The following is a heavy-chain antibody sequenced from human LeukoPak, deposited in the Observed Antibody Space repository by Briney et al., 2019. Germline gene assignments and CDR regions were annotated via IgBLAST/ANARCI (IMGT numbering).Heavy chain of an antibody. Sequence: PSETLSLTCAVSGGSISSGGYSWSWIRQPPGKGLEWIGYIYHSGSTYYNPSLKSRVTISVDRSKNQFSLKLSSVTAADTAVHYCARGRSPNYYDSSNFDYWGQGTLVTVSS. D-gene: IGHD3-22*01. CDR2: IYHSGST. CDR3: ARGRSPNYYDSSNFDY. J-gene: IGHJ4*02. CDR1: GGSISSGGYS. V-gene: IGHV4-30-2*01.